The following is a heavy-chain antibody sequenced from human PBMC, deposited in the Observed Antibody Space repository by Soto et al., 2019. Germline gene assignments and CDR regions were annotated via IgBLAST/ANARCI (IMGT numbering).Heavy chain of an antibody. J-gene: IGHJ4*02. CDR2: TYYRSKCYN. CDR1: GGNVSSNSSA. CDR3: AREPNIVVVPAATTFDY. Sequence: SQTLSLTCAIAGGNVSSNSSAWNWIRQSPSRGLEWLGRTYYRSKCYNDYAVSLKSRITINPYTSKNQFSLQLNSVTPEDTAVYYCAREPNIVVVPAATTFDYWGQGTLVTVSS. D-gene: IGHD2-2*01. V-gene: IGHV6-1*01.